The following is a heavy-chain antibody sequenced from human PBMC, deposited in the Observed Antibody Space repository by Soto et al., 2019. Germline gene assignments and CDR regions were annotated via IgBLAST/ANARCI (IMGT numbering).Heavy chain of an antibody. CDR2: INHSGDT. D-gene: IGHD3-3*01. CDR3: AIICFTIFGVRQDKEY. V-gene: IGHV4-34*01. Sequence: SETLSLTCAVYGGSIGGYAWIWIRQPPGKGLEWSGEINHSGDTNYNPSLKSRVTISVDKSKNQFSVKLNSVTAADTAVYYCAIICFTIFGVRQDKEYWSQGPSVTVSS. J-gene: IGHJ4*02. CDR1: GGSIGGYA.